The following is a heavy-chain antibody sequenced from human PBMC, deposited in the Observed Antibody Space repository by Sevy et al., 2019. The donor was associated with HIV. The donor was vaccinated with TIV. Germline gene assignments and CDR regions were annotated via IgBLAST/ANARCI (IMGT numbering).Heavy chain of an antibody. D-gene: IGHD3-22*01. CDR3: AKEGYYYDSRSSDWFDP. CDR2: ISSDGSKR. CDR1: GFNFSPYA. J-gene: IGHJ5*02. V-gene: IGHV3-30*18. Sequence: GGSLRLSCAASGFNFSPYALHWVRQVPGKGLEWVATISSDGSKRYYTDSVKGRFSISRDNSKNTLYLQMNNLTPEDTAVFYCAKEGYYYDSRSSDWFDPWGRGALVTVSS.